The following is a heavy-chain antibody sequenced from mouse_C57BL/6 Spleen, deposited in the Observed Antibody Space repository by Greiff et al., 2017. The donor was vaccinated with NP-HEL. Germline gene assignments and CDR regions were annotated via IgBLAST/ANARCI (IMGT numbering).Heavy chain of an antibody. V-gene: IGHV5-9-1*02. Sequence: EVMLVESGEGLVKPGGSLKLSCAASGFTFSSYAMSWVRQTPEKRLEWVAYISSGGDYIYYADTVKGRFTISRDNARNTLYLQMSSLKSEDTAMYYCTRARNYDGDYAMDYWGQGTSVTVSS. D-gene: IGHD2-1*01. J-gene: IGHJ4*01. CDR1: GFTFSSYA. CDR3: TRARNYDGDYAMDY. CDR2: ISSGGDYI.